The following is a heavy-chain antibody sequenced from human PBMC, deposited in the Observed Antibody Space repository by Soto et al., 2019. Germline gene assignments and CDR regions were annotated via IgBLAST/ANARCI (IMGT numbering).Heavy chain of an antibody. D-gene: IGHD5-12*01. CDR1: GFTFSSYW. V-gene: IGHV3-7*03. J-gene: IGHJ6*02. CDR2: IKQDGSEK. Sequence: EVQLLESGGGLVQPGGSLRLSCAASGFTFSSYWMSWVRQAPGKGLEWVANIKQDGSEKYYVDSVKGRFTISRDNAKNSLYLQMNSLRAEDTAVYYCARSESQEGWLQLYYYYGMDVWGQGTTVTVSS. CDR3: ARSESQEGWLQLYYYYGMDV.